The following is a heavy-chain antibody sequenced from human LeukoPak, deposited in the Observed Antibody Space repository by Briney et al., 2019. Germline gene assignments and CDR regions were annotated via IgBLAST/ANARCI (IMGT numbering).Heavy chain of an antibody. Sequence: PSETLSLTCAVYGGSFSGYYWSWIRQPPGKGLEWIGEINHSGSTNYNPSLKSRVTISVDTSKNQFSLKLSSVTAADTAVYYCARGPAAAGTFLYYFDYWGQGTLVTVSS. CDR1: GGSFSGYY. V-gene: IGHV4-34*01. J-gene: IGHJ4*02. CDR3: ARGPAAAGTFLYYFDY. CDR2: INHSGST. D-gene: IGHD6-13*01.